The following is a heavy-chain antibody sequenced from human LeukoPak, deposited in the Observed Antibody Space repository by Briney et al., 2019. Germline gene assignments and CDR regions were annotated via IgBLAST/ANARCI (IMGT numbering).Heavy chain of an antibody. Sequence: PSETLSLTCTVSGGSISSYYWSWIRQPPGKGLECIGYISNSGNTNYNPSLKSRVTMSVDTSKNQFSLKLSSVTAADTAVYYCARYGDRGCYFDYWGQGTLVTVSS. CDR1: GGSISSYY. CDR2: ISNSGNT. J-gene: IGHJ4*02. CDR3: ARYGDRGCYFDY. D-gene: IGHD4-17*01. V-gene: IGHV4-59*01.